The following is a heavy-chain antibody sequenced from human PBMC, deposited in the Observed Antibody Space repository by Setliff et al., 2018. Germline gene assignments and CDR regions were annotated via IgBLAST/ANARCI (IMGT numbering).Heavy chain of an antibody. CDR3: ARDDYDILTGSPGEDAFDI. V-gene: IGHV3-7*01. J-gene: IGHJ3*02. Sequence: SLRLSCAASGFTFSSYWMSWVRQAPGKGLEWVANIKQDGSEKYYVDSVKGRFTISRDNAKNSLYLQMNSLRAEDTAVYYCARDDYDILTGSPGEDAFDIWGQGTMVTVSS. CDR1: GFTFSSYW. CDR2: IKQDGSEK. D-gene: IGHD3-9*01.